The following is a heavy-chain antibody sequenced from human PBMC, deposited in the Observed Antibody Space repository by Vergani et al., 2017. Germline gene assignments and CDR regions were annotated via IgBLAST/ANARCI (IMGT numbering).Heavy chain of an antibody. D-gene: IGHD7-27*01. CDR2: IWSDGSNK. Sequence: QVQLVESGGGVVQPGRSLRLSCAASGFTFSSYGMHWVRQAPGKGLEWVAVIWSDGSNKYYADSVKGRFTISRDNSKNTLYLQMNSLRAEDTAVYYCARDVAYDELGEFAFDIRGQGTMVTVSS. V-gene: IGHV3-33*01. CDR1: GFTFSSYG. CDR3: ARDVAYDELGEFAFDI. J-gene: IGHJ3*02.